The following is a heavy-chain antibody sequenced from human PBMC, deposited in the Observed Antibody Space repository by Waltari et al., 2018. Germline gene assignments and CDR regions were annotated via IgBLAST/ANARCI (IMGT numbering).Heavy chain of an antibody. CDR2: ISSISSYI. CDR1: GFTFSSYS. CDR3: ARDSGGTYYDSSGYKDY. V-gene: IGHV3-21*01. Sequence: EVQLVESGGGLVKPGGSLRLSCAASGFTFSSYSMNWVRQAPGKGLEWVSSISSISSYIDYADSVKGLFTISRDNAKNSLYLQMNSLRAEDTAVYYCARDSGGTYYDSSGYKDYWGQGALVTVSS. J-gene: IGHJ4*02. D-gene: IGHD3-22*01.